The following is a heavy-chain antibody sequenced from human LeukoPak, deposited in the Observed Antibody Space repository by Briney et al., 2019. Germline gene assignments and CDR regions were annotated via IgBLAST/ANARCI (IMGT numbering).Heavy chain of an antibody. CDR1: GGSFTNYY. V-gene: IGHV4-4*07. CDR3: ARDEADTLTNYPGAFDI. D-gene: IGHD3-9*01. CDR2: IHSTGST. Sequence: PSETLSLTCTVSGGSFTNYYWNWIRQPAGKALEWIGRIHSTGSTNYNPSVSSRVTMSVDTSKNHFSLKRRSVTAADTAVYYCARDEADTLTNYPGAFDIWGQGTMVTISS. J-gene: IGHJ3*02.